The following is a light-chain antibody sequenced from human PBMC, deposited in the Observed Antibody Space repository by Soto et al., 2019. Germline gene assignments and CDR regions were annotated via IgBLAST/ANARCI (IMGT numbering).Light chain of an antibody. CDR3: QQSYSSPFT. CDR1: QSITTF. CDR2: AAS. J-gene: IGKJ3*01. V-gene: IGKV1-39*01. Sequence: DIPMTQSPSSLSASVGDSVTITCRASQSITTFLNWYRQKPGKAPNLLISAASSLQSGVPSRFSGSGSGTHFTLAISSLQPEDFATYYCQQSYSSPFTFGPGTKVQI.